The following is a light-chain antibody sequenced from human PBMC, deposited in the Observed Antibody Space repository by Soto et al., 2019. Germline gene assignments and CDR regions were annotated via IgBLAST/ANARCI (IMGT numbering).Light chain of an antibody. J-gene: IGKJ1*01. CDR3: QQYGTSPWT. CDR2: IAS. V-gene: IGKV3-20*01. Sequence: EIVLTQSPGTLSLFPGERATLSCRATQSVNSDYLAWYQQKPGQAPRLLIYIASRRAPGIPDRFSGSGSGTDFTLTINRLEPEDFAVYYCQQYGTSPWTFGQGTKVEIK. CDR1: QSVNSDY.